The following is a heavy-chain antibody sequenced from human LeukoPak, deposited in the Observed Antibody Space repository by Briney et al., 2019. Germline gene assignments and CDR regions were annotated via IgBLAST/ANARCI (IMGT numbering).Heavy chain of an antibody. J-gene: IGHJ4*02. D-gene: IGHD3-22*01. CDR3: ARVDDSSGLPFDY. Sequence: PSETLSLTCTVSGGSISSYHWSWIRQPPGKGLEWIGYIYYSGSTNYNPSLKSRVTISVDTSKNQFSLKLSSVTAADTAVYYCARVDDSSGLPFDYWGQGTLVTVSS. CDR2: IYYSGST. CDR1: GGSISSYH. V-gene: IGHV4-59*01.